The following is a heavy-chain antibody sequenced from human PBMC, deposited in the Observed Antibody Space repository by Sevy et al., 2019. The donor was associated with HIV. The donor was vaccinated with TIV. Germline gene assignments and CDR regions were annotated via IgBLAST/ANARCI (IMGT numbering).Heavy chain of an antibody. Sequence: SETLSLTCTVSDGSISSHYWSWIRQPPGMGLQWIGYIYYSGSTNYNHSLKSRVTMSLDTSKNQFSLKLSSLTAADTGVYYCARLLRYNPCFDYWGQGALVTVSS. CDR2: IYYSGST. CDR3: ARLLRYNPCFDY. J-gene: IGHJ4*02. D-gene: IGHD1-1*01. CDR1: DGSISSHY. V-gene: IGHV4-59*11.